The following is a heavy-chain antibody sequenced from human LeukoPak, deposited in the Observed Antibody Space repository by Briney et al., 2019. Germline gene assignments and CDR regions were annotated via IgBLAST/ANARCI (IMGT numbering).Heavy chain of an antibody. CDR3: GRGYGANSGAFDI. CDR1: GGSIIVVAYS. CDR2: LYHSWGT. J-gene: IGHJ3*02. D-gene: IGHD4-23*01. V-gene: IGHV4-30-2*01. Sequence: SETLSLTCAGPGGSIIVVAYSWSWIRQPPGKCLGWIGSLYHSWGTYYNPALKSRVTISVNSSKNQLFLKMRSETAPDKAVYFCGRGYGANSGAFDIWGQGTLVTVSS.